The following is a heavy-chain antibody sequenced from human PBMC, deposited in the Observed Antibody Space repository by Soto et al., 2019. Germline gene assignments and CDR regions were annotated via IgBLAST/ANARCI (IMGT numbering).Heavy chain of an antibody. CDR3: ARDCDSGAPYYYYMDV. Sequence: ASVKVSCKASGYTFTSYYMHWVRQAPGQGLEWMGIINPSGGSTSYAQKFQGRVTMTRDTSTSTVYMELSSLRSEDTAVYYCARDCDSGAPYYYYMDVWGKGTTVTVSS. V-gene: IGHV1-46*01. D-gene: IGHD2-21*01. CDR1: GYTFTSYY. J-gene: IGHJ6*03. CDR2: INPSGGST.